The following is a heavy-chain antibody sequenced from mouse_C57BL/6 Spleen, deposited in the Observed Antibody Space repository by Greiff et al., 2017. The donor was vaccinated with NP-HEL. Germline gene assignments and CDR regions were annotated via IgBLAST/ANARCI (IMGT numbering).Heavy chain of an antibody. V-gene: IGHV1-81*01. CDR1: GYTFTSYG. CDR3: ARKYYDYDGQGAMDY. Sequence: QVQLQQSGAELARPGASVKLSCKASGYTFTSYGISWVKQRTGQGLEWIGEIYPRSGNTYYNEKFKGKATLTADKSSSTAYMELRSLTSEDSAVYFCARKYYDYDGQGAMDYWGQGTSVTVSS. CDR2: IYPRSGNT. J-gene: IGHJ4*01. D-gene: IGHD2-4*01.